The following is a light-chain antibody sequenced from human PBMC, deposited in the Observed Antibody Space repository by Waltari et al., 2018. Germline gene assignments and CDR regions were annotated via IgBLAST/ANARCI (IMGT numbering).Light chain of an antibody. CDR2: DAS. CDR3: QQYNSYSSYT. J-gene: IGKJ2*01. V-gene: IGKV1-5*01. Sequence: DIQMTQSPSTLSASVVDRVTITCRASQSISSWLAWYQQKPGKAPKLLIYDASSLESGVPSRFSGSGSGTEFTLTISSLQPDDFATYYCQQYNSYSSYTFGQGTKLEIK. CDR1: QSISSW.